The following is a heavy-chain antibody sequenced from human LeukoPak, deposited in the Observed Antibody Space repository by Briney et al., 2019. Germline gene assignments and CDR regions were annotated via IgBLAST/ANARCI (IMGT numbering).Heavy chain of an antibody. CDR1: GFTFSSYA. J-gene: IGHJ4*02. CDR3: AKIPTYDFWSGYYIGYFDY. V-gene: IGHV3-23*01. D-gene: IGHD3-3*01. CDR2: ISGSGGST. Sequence: GGSLRLSCAASGFTFSSYAMSWVRQAPGKGLEWVSAISGSGGSTYYADSVKGRFTISRDNSKNTLYLQMNRLRAEDTAVYYCAKIPTYDFWSGYYIGYFDYWGQGTLVTVSS.